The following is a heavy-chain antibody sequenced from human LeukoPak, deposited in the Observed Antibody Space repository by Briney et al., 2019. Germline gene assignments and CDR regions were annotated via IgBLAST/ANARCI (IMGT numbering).Heavy chain of an antibody. CDR1: GFTFSSYW. D-gene: IGHD5-24*01. CDR3: VKHERGPEY. CDR2: IKQDGSEK. Sequence: GGSLRLSCAASGFTFSSYWISWVRQAPGKGLEWVANIKQDGSEKHYLGSVKGRFTISRDNGKNSLYLQMNSLRVEDTAVYYCVKHERGPEYWGQGTLVTVSS. V-gene: IGHV3-7*01. J-gene: IGHJ4*02.